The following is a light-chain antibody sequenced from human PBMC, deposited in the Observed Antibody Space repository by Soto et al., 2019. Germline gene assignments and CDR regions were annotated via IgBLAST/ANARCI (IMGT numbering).Light chain of an antibody. J-gene: IGKJ1*01. V-gene: IGKV1-5*01. CDR1: EGISRW. CDR3: HQYNTWT. Sequence: DIQMTQSPSTVSASVGDRVTITCRASEGISRWLAWYQQEPGKAPKLLIYDASDLESGVPSRFSGSGSGTEFTLTISSLQPEDFATYYCHQYNTWTFGQGTKVEIK. CDR2: DAS.